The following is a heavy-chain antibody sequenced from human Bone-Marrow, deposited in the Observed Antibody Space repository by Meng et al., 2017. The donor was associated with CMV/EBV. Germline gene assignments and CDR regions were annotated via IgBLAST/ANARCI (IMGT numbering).Heavy chain of an antibody. Sequence: ASVKVSCKASGYTFTDYYIHWVRQAPGQGLEWMGWINPNNGDTNYAQKFQGRVTLTRDTSIYTAFMDLSRLRFDDTAIYYCAANLYDVNSLRALDFWGQGALVTAPQ. V-gene: IGHV1-2*02. CDR3: AANLYDVNSLRALDF. CDR1: GYTFTDYY. CDR2: INPNNGDT. D-gene: IGHD3-16*01. J-gene: IGHJ4*02.